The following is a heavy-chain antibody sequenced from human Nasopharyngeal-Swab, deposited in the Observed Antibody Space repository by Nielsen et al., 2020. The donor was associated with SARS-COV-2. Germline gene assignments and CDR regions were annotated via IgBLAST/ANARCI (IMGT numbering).Heavy chain of an antibody. D-gene: IGHD3/OR15-3a*01. CDR1: GGSFSGYY. J-gene: IGHJ3*01. Sequence: SETLSLTCAVYGGSFSGYYWSWIRQPPGKGLEWSGEINHSGSTNYNPSLKSRVTISVDTSKNQFSLKLSSVTAADTAVYYCVRSNRDWPPKRGYLDFWGQGTVVIVSS. V-gene: IGHV4-34*01. CDR3: VRSNRDWPPKRGYLDF. CDR2: INHSGST.